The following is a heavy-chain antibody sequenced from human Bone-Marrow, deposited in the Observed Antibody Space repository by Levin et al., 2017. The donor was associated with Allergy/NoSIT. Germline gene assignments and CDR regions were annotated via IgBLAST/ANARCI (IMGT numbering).Heavy chain of an antibody. J-gene: IGHJ5*02. Sequence: ASVKVSCKASGGTFSSYAISWVRQAPGQGLEWMGGIIPIFGPPNYAQKFQGRVTITADESTSTAYMELSSLRSEDTAVYYCARVLGQGCWSSSGCRSRPLSNWFDPWGQGTLVTVSS. CDR2: IIPIFGPP. CDR1: GGTFSSYA. V-gene: IGHV1-69*13. CDR3: ARVLGQGCWSSSGCRSRPLSNWFDP. D-gene: IGHD2-2*01.